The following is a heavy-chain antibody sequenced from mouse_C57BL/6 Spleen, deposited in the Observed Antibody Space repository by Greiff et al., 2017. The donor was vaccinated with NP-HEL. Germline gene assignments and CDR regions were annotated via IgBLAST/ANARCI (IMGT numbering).Heavy chain of an antibody. J-gene: IGHJ3*01. Sequence: QVQLKESGAELVKPGASVKISCKASGYAFSSYWMNWVKQRPGKGLEWIGQIYPGDGDTNYNGKFKGKATLTADKSSSTAYMQLSSLTSEDSAVYFCARLGDYDPAWFAYWGQGTLVTVSA. D-gene: IGHD2-4*01. CDR3: ARLGDYDPAWFAY. V-gene: IGHV1-80*01. CDR1: GYAFSSYW. CDR2: IYPGDGDT.